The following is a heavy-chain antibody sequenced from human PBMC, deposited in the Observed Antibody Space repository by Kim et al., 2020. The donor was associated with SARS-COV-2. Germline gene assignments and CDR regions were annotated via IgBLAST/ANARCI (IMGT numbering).Heavy chain of an antibody. CDR3: ASHDYGDLYYFDY. V-gene: IGHV3-23*01. Sequence: YADSVKGRFTISRDNSKNTLYLQMNSLRAEDTAVYYCASHDYGDLYYFDYWGQGTLVTVSS. D-gene: IGHD4-17*01. J-gene: IGHJ4*02.